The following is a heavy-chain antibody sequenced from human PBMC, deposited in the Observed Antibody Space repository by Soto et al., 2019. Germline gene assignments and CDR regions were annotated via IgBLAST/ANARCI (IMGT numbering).Heavy chain of an antibody. CDR2: ISSSGGST. CDR3: ARARGAVFGETYYYYGMDV. J-gene: IGHJ6*02. CDR1: GFTFSSYS. D-gene: IGHD3-3*01. Sequence: GGSLRLSCAASGFTFSSYSMNWVRQAPGKGLEWVSSISSSGGSTYYADSVKGRFTISRDNSKNTLYLQMNSLRAEDTAVYYCARARGAVFGETYYYYGMDVWGQGTTVT. V-gene: IGHV3-23*01.